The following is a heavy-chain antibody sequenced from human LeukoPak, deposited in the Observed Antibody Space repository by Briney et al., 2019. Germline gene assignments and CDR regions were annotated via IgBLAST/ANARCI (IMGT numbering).Heavy chain of an antibody. CDR3: AKDGSIVVVTASDAFDI. CDR1: GFTFSSCA. Sequence: QPGGSLRLSCAASGFTFSSCAMSWVRQAPGKGLEWVSAISGSGGSTYYADSVKGRFTISRDNSKNTLYLQMNSLRAGDTAVYYCAKDGSIVVVTASDAFDIWGQGTMVTVSS. V-gene: IGHV3-23*01. D-gene: IGHD2-21*02. J-gene: IGHJ3*02. CDR2: ISGSGGST.